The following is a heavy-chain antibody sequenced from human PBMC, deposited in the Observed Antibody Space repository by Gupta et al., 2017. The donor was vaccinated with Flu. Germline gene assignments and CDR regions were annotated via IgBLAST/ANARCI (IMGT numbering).Heavy chain of an antibody. CDR2: MLFDGSNK. V-gene: IGHV3-33*05. CDR1: GFTFSTYG. J-gene: IGHJ6*02. Sequence: QLQLVESGGGVVQPGWSLRLSCAASGFTFSTYGMHWVRQAPGKGLEWVAGMLFDGSNKYYADSVKDRFTISRDSSKNTLYLQINSLRAEDTAVYYCARDRIQLMMYSIGDYEMDVWGQGTTGTVS. CDR3: ARDRIQLMMYSIGDYEMDV. D-gene: IGHD2-8*01.